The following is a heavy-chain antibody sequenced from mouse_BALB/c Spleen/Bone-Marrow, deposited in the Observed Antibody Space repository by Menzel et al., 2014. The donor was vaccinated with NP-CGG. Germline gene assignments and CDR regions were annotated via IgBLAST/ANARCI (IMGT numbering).Heavy chain of an antibody. Sequence: QVQLQQSGAELAKLGASVKMSCKASGYTFTSYWMHWVKQRPGQGLEWIGYINPSTGYTEYNQKFKDKATLTADKSSSTAYMQLSSLTSEDSAVYYCARRGYAMDYWGQGTSVTVSS. CDR2: INPSTGYT. J-gene: IGHJ4*01. CDR1: GYTFTSYW. CDR3: ARRGYAMDY. V-gene: IGHV1-7*01.